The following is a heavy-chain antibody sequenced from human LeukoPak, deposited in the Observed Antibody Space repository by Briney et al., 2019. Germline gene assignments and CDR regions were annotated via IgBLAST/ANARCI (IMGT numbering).Heavy chain of an antibody. Sequence: ASVKVSCKASGYSFTNYGVSWVRQARGQGLEWMGWISVYNGKIKYVQKFQGRVTMTTDTSTSTAYMELRSLRSDDTAVYYCARDYEEDGTGYAFDIWGQGTMVTVSS. V-gene: IGHV1-18*01. CDR2: ISVYNGKI. J-gene: IGHJ3*02. CDR3: ARDYEEDGTGYAFDI. CDR1: GYSFTNYG. D-gene: IGHD3/OR15-3a*01.